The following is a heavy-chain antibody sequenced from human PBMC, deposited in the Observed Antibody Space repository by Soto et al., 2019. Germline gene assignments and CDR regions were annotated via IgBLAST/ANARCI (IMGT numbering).Heavy chain of an antibody. CDR3: ARDGEAKYSGSPDAFDI. CDR1: GGSIRSYY. V-gene: IGHV4-59*01. J-gene: IGHJ3*02. CDR2: VYNSGST. Sequence: SETLSLTCTVFGGSIRSYYWSWVRRPPGKGLEWIGYVYNSGSTTYSPSFKSRVTISADTSRNQFSLKLSSVTAADTAVYYCARDGEAKYSGSPDAFDIWGRGTMVTVS. D-gene: IGHD1-26*01.